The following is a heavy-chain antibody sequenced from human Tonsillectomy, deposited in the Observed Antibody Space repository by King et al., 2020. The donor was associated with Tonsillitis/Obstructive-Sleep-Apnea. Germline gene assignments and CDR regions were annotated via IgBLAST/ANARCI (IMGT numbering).Heavy chain of an antibody. Sequence: VQLVESGAEVKKPGESLKISCKGSGYSFTNYWIGWVRQMPGKGLEWMGIIYPDDSDTRYSPSFQGQVTISADKSISTAYLQWSSLKASDTAMYYCARAYNDFWSGYVNAFDIWGQGTMVTVSS. CDR2: IYPDDSDT. V-gene: IGHV5-51*01. CDR1: GYSFTNYW. D-gene: IGHD3-3*01. CDR3: ARAYNDFWSGYVNAFDI. J-gene: IGHJ3*02.